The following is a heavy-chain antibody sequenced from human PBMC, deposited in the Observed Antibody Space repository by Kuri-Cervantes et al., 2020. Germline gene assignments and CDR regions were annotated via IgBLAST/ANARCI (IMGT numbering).Heavy chain of an antibody. Sequence: SETLSLTCTVSGGSVSSGRYYWSWIRQPPGKGLEWIGYIFYSGSTNYNPSLKSRVTISVDMSKNQFSLNLSFVTAADTAVYYCARIWEGRRVATIWKWSPVYMGYWGQGTLVTVSS. CDR2: IFYSGST. J-gene: IGHJ4*02. CDR3: ARIWEGRRVATIWKWSPVYMGY. D-gene: IGHD5-12*01. CDR1: GGSVSSGRYY. V-gene: IGHV4-61*01.